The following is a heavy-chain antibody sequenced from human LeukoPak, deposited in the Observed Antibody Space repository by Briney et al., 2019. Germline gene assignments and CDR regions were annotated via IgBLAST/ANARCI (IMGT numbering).Heavy chain of an antibody. CDR3: ARYHNGYDDY. J-gene: IGHJ4*02. D-gene: IGHD5-12*01. CDR2: IYYRGST. CDR1: GGSISSSSYY. V-gene: IGHV4-39*07. Sequence: SETLSLTCTVSGGSISSSSYYWGWIRQPPGKGLEWIGSIYYRGSTYYNPSLTSRVTISVDTSKSQFSLILSSVTAADTAVYYCARYHNGYDDYWGQGTLVTVSS.